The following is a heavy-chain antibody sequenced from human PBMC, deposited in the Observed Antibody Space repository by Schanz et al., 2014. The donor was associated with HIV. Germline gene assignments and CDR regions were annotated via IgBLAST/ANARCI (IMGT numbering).Heavy chain of an antibody. J-gene: IGHJ3*02. Sequence: QLQLVQSGPEVKKPGASMKVSCEASGYIFTDYYIHWVRQAPGQGLEWMGWINPNSGGTNSAQKFQGRVTMSMDTSISTAYMEVRSLRSDDTALYFCARDLVDSSTWYDAFDIWGQGTKVTVSS. D-gene: IGHD6-13*01. V-gene: IGHV1-2*02. CDR2: INPNSGGT. CDR3: ARDLVDSSTWYDAFDI. CDR1: GYIFTDYY.